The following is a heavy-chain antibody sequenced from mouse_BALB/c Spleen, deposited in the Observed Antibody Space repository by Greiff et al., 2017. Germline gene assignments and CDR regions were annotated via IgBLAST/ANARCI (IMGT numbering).Heavy chain of an antibody. D-gene: IGHD3-2*01. CDR1: GYSITSDYA. CDR3: ARSGTARATWAY. V-gene: IGHV3-2*02. J-gene: IGHJ3*01. Sequence: DVHLVESGPGLVKPSQSLSLTCTVTGYSITSDYAWNWIRQFPGNKLEWMGYISYSGSTSYNPSLKSRISITRDTSKNQFFLQLNSVTTEDTATYYCARSGTARATWAYWGQGTLVTVSA. CDR2: ISYSGST.